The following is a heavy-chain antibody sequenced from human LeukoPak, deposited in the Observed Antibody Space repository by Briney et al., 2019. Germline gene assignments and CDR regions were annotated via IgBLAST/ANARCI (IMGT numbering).Heavy chain of an antibody. CDR3: ARGANIVVVTAIPMTPNPYFDY. Sequence: ASETLSLTCAVYGGSFSGYHCSWIRQPPGKGLEWIGEINHSGSTNYNPSLKSRVTISVDTSKNQFSLKLSSVTAADTAVYYCARGANIVVVTAIPMTPNPYFDYWGQGTLVTVSS. J-gene: IGHJ4*02. D-gene: IGHD2-21*02. V-gene: IGHV4-34*01. CDR2: INHSGST. CDR1: GGSFSGYH.